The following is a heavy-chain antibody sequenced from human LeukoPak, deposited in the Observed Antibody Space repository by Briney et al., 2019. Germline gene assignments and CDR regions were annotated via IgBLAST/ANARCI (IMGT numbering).Heavy chain of an antibody. D-gene: IGHD1-26*01. CDR3: ARPSGTAYYFDY. J-gene: IGHJ4*02. V-gene: IGHV5-51*01. CDR2: IYTGDSDT. Sequence: PGASLKISCKGSGYSFTSYWICWVRQMPGKVLEWMGIIYTGDSDTSYNKSFQSQVTITADKSISPAYLQWSSLKASDTAMYYCARPSGTAYYFDYWGQGTLVTVSS. CDR1: GYSFTSYW.